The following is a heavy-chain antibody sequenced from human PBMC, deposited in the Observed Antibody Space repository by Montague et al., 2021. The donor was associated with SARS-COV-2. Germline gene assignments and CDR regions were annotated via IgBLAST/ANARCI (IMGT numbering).Heavy chain of an antibody. J-gene: IGHJ6*02. V-gene: IGHV4-4*02. CDR2: IFHSGTI. Sequence: SETLSLTCRVSGDSISTSTWWTWVRQTPGKGLEWIGEIFHSGTINYNPSLKGRVSISVDKSNNQFSLRLSSLIAADTAVYYCATLSRRTAAGTRGYFGLDVWGQGTTVVVSS. CDR1: GDSISTSTW. D-gene: IGHD6-13*01. CDR3: ATLSRRTAAGTRGYFGLDV.